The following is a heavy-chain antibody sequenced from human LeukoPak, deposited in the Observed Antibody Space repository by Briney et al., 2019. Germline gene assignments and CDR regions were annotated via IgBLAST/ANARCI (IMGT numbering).Heavy chain of an antibody. Sequence: SETLSLTCAVSGYSISSGYYWGWIRPPPGKGLEWIGSIYHSGSTYYNPSLKSRVTISVDTSKNQFSLKLSSVTAADTAVYYCASGYDFWSGYHLFDYWGQGTLVTVSS. CDR2: IYHSGST. CDR1: GYSISSGYY. V-gene: IGHV4-38-2*01. D-gene: IGHD3-3*01. J-gene: IGHJ4*02. CDR3: ASGYDFWSGYHLFDY.